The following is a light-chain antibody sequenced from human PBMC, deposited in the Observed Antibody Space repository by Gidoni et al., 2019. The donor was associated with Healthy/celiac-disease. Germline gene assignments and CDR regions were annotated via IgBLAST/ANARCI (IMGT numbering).Light chain of an antibody. CDR3: QQYDNLVT. J-gene: IGKJ3*01. V-gene: IGKV1-33*01. Sequence: DIQMTQSPSSLSASVGDRVTITCQASQDISNYLNWYQQKPGKAPKLLIYDASNLETGVPSRFSGSGSGTDFTFTISSLQAEDIATYYCQQYDNLVTFXPXTKVDIK. CDR2: DAS. CDR1: QDISNY.